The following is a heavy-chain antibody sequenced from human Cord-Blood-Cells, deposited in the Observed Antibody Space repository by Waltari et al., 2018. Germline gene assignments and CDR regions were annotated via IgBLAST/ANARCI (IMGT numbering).Heavy chain of an antibody. CDR2: IKQDGSEK. V-gene: IGHV3-7*01. J-gene: IGHJ1*01. D-gene: IGHD1-26*01. CDR3: ARVGGSYSSQYFQH. CDR1: GFTFSSYW. Sequence: EVQLVESGGGLVQPGGSLRLSCAASGFTFSSYWMSWVRQAPGKGLEWVANIKQDGSEKYYVDSVKGRFTISRDNAKNSLYLQMNSLRAEDTAVYYCARVGGSYSSQYFQHWGQGTLVTVSS.